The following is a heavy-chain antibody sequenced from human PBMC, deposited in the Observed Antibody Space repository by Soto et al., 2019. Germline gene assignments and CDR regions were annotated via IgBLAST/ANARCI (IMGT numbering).Heavy chain of an antibody. CDR1: GDSINNSHW. CDR2: ISSSGSTI. Sequence: VQLQESGPGLVQPSGTLSLTCAVSGDSINNSHWWSWVRQAPGKGLEWVSYISSSGSTIYYADSVKGRFTISRDNAKNSLYLQMNSLRDEDTAVYYCARDLRMVYAIDFDYWGQGTLVTVSS. V-gene: IGHV3-48*02. D-gene: IGHD2-8*01. CDR3: ARDLRMVYAIDFDY. J-gene: IGHJ4*02.